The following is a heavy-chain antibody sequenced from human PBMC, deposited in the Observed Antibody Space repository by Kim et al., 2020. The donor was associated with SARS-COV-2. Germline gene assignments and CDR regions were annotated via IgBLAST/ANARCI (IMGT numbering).Heavy chain of an antibody. J-gene: IGHJ4*02. V-gene: IGHV3-30*04. CDR2: ISYDGSNK. CDR1: GFTFSSYA. CDR3: ARDRGGYYGSGSYRPHYFDS. Sequence: GGSLRLSCAASGFTFSSYAMHWVRQAPGKGLEWVAVISYDGSNKYYADSVKGRFTISRDNSKNTLYLQMNSLRAEDTAVYYCARDRGGYYGSGSYRPHYFDSWGQGTLVTVSS. D-gene: IGHD3-10*01.